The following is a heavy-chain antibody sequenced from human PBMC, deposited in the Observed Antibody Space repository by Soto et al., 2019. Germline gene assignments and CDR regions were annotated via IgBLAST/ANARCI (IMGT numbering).Heavy chain of an antibody. CDR1: GFTFSTYP. J-gene: IGHJ4*02. V-gene: IGHV3-30*01. CDR2: ISYNGGNK. Sequence: QVQLVETGGGVVQPGRSLRLSCAASGFTFSTYPMHWVRQAPGKGLEWVAVISYNGGNKDYADSVKGRFIISRDNSKNPLYLQMNRLRAEDTAVYYCARDEQGGSYDCWGQGPLVTVSS. CDR3: ARDEQGGSYDC. D-gene: IGHD3-10*01.